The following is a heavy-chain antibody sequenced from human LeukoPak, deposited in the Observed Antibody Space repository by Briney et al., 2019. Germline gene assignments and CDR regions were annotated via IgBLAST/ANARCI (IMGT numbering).Heavy chain of an antibody. V-gene: IGHV3-30*18. CDR1: GFTFSDYY. CDR3: AKDPRRYSRTGGYFDY. J-gene: IGHJ4*02. D-gene: IGHD6-13*01. CDR2: ISYDGSDK. Sequence: GGSLRLSCAASGFTFSDYYMSWIRQAPGKGLEWVAVISYDGSDKYYADSVKGRFTISRDNSKNTPYLQMNSLRAEDTAVYYCAKDPRRYSRTGGYFDYWGQGTLVTVSS.